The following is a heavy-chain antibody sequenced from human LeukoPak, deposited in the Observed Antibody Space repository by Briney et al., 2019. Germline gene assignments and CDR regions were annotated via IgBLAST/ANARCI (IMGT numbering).Heavy chain of an antibody. V-gene: IGHV1-2*06. CDR1: GYTFTGYY. D-gene: IGHD2-15*01. CDR2: INPNGGGT. CDR3: ARSSLAISRVVAAVSDY. J-gene: IGHJ4*02. Sequence: ASVKVSCKASGYTFTGYYMHWVRQAPGQGLEWMGRINPNGGGTNYAQKFQGRVTMTRDTSISTAYMELSRLRSDDTAVYYCARSSLAISRVVAAVSDYWGQGTLVTVSS.